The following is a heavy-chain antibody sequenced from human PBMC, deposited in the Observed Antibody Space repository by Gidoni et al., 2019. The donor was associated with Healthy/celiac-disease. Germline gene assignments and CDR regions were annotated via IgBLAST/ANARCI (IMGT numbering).Heavy chain of an antibody. CDR2: MNPNSGNT. CDR3: AREDCSGGSCYSEGSWFDP. CDR1: GYTFTSYD. J-gene: IGHJ5*02. V-gene: IGHV1-8*01. Sequence: QVQLVQSGAEVKKPGASVKVSCKASGYTFTSYDINWVRQATGQGLEWMGWMNPNSGNTGYAQKFQGRVTMTRNTSISTAYMELSSLRSEDTAVYYCAREDCSGGSCYSEGSWFDPWGQGTLVTVSS. D-gene: IGHD2-15*01.